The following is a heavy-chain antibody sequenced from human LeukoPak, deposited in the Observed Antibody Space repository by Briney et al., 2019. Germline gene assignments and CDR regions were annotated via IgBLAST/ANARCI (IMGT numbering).Heavy chain of an antibody. V-gene: IGHV4-59*01. Sequence: TGTLSLTCTVSDASISGYYWSWIRQPPGKGLEWIGSIHFSGSTNYNPSLRSRVTISVDTSKNQLSMKLSSVTAADTAVYYCARDLGGIYFDYWGQGTLVTVSS. CDR2: IHFSGST. J-gene: IGHJ4*02. D-gene: IGHD1-26*01. CDR1: DASISGYY. CDR3: ARDLGGIYFDY.